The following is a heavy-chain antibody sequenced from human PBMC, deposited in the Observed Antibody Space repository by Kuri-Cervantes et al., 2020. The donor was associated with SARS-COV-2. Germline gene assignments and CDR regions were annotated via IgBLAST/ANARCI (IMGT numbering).Heavy chain of an antibody. V-gene: IGHV3-23*01. J-gene: IGHJ4*02. CDR3: AKWGLGYCSGVSCYSQNANDY. CDR2: ISGSGGST. CDR1: GFTFSSYA. D-gene: IGHD2-15*01. Sequence: GESLKISCAASGFTFSSYAMSWVRQAPGKGLEWVSAISGSGGSTYYADSVKGRFTISRDNSKNTLYLQMNGLRHEDTAVYYCAKWGLGYCSGVSCYSQNANDYWGQGTLVTVSS.